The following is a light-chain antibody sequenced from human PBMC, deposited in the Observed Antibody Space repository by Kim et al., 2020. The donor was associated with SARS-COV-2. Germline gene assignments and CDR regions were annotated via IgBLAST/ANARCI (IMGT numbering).Light chain of an antibody. CDR3: QQSYSTPPLT. CDR1: QSMSGY. J-gene: IGKJ4*01. CDR2: AAS. V-gene: IGKV1-39*01. Sequence: SVGDRVTLPCRASQSMSGYLSWYQQKPGKAPKLLIYAASSLQSGVPSRFSGSGSGTDYTLTISSLQPEDFATYYCQQSYSTPPLTFGGGTKVDIK.